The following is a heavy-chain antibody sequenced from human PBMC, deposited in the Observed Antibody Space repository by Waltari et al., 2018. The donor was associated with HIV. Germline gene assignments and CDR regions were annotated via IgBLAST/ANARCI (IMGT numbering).Heavy chain of an antibody. Sequence: QVQLMESGGGLVQPGGALRLTCAAPGFIFRDFEIHWVRHAPGKRLEWVAVISRDGSSKYYADSVQGRFTISRDNSKNSLHLHMNSLRPKDTAVYYCAREGIVAAPFDFWGLGTLVTVSS. CDR1: GFIFRDFE. D-gene: IGHD2-15*01. V-gene: IGHV3-30*01. CDR2: ISRDGSSK. CDR3: AREGIVAAPFDF. J-gene: IGHJ4*02.